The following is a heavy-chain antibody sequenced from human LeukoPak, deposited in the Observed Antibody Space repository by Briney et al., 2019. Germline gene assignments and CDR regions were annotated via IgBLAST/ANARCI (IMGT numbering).Heavy chain of an antibody. V-gene: IGHV1-2*02. J-gene: IGHJ6*03. Sequence: ASVKVSCKASGYTFTGYQIHWVRQAPGQGLGWMGWINPNSGGTNYVQKFQGRVTLTRDTSISTAYMELSRLRSDDTAVYYCARDWVITGSPGRTYYYYYMDVWGKGTTVTVSS. CDR2: INPNSGGT. CDR3: ARDWVITGSPGRTYYYYYMDV. D-gene: IGHD1-20*01. CDR1: GYTFTGYQ.